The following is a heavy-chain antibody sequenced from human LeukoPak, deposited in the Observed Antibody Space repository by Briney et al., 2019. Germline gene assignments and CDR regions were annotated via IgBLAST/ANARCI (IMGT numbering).Heavy chain of an antibody. J-gene: IGHJ4*02. D-gene: IGHD5-18*01. V-gene: IGHV3-23*01. CDR1: TFTFSNYA. CDR3: AKSRGYSYGFLYDY. CDR2: ISGSGGST. Sequence: GGSLRLSCAASTFTFSNYAMSWVRQAPGKGLEWVSAISGSGGSTYYADSVKGRFTISRDNSKNTLYLQMNSLRAEDTAVYYCAKSRGYSYGFLYDYWGQGTLVTVSS.